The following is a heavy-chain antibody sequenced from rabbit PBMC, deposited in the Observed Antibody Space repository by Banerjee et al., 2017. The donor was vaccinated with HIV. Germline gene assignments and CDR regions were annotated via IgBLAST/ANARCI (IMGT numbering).Heavy chain of an antibody. Sequence: QEQLVESGGGLVKPEGSLKLSCTASGFSFSEKAVMCWVRQAPGKGLEWIACINAVTGKAVYATWAKGRFTFSKTSSTAVTLEITSLTAADTATYFCARIDETSRGFNLWGPGTLVTVS. V-gene: IGHV1S45*01. CDR2: INAVTGKA. J-gene: IGHJ4*01. CDR3: ARIDETSRGFNL. D-gene: IGHD1-1*01. CDR1: GFSFSEKAV.